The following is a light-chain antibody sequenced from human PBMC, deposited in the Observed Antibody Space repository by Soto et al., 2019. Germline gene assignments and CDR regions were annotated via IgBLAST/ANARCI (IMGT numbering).Light chain of an antibody. CDR2: AAS. V-gene: IGKV1-39*01. Sequence: DIQMTQSPSYLSASVGDRVTITCRASQSIVTYLNWYLQKPGKAPKLLIYAASNLQSGVPSRFSGSGSGTDFTLTISSLQPEDFATYFCQPSYSTPPWTFGQGTKVDIK. J-gene: IGKJ1*01. CDR3: QPSYSTPPWT. CDR1: QSIVTY.